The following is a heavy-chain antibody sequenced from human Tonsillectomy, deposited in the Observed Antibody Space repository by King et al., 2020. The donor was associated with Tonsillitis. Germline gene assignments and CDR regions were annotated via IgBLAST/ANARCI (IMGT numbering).Heavy chain of an antibody. V-gene: IGHV1-18*04. CDR3: ARGRLVPSGMMDYYCVIDV. CDR1: GYTFTSYG. D-gene: IGHD2-2*01. Sequence: QLVQSGAEVKKPGASVKVSCKASGYTFTSYGITWVRQAPGQGLEWMGWISAYNGDTNYAQKLQGRVTMTTDTSTSTAYMELRSLRSHDTAVHYCARGRLVPSGMMDYYCVIDVWGQGTTVIVSS. J-gene: IGHJ6*02. CDR2: ISAYNGDT.